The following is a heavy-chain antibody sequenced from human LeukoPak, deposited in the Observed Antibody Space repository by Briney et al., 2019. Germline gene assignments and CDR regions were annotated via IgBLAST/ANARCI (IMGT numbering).Heavy chain of an antibody. CDR1: GYTFTSYG. V-gene: IGHV1-18*01. D-gene: IGHD3-9*01. Sequence: ASVKVSCKASGYTFTSYGISWVRQAPGQGLEWMGWISAYNGNTNYAQKLQGRVTMTTDTSTSTAYMELRSLRSDDTAVYYCARESRGPYDILTGYYINDAFDIWGQGTMVTVS. CDR2: ISAYNGNT. CDR3: ARESRGPYDILTGYYINDAFDI. J-gene: IGHJ3*02.